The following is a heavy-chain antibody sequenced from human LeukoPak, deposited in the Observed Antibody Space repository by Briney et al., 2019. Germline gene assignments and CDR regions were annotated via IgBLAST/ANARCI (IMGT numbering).Heavy chain of an antibody. D-gene: IGHD6-13*01. J-gene: IGHJ5*02. CDR1: GGSISSYY. CDR2: IYTSGST. Sequence: PSETLSLTCTVSGGSISSYYWSWIRQPAGKGLEWIGRIYTSGSTNYNPSLKSRVTMSVDTSKNQFSLKLSSVTAADTAVYYCARGSTVGYSSSWYLPQLNWFDPWGQGTLVTVSS. CDR3: ARGSTVGYSSSWYLPQLNWFDP. V-gene: IGHV4-4*07.